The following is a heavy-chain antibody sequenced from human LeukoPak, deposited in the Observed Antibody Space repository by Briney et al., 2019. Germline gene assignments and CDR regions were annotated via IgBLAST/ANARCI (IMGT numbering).Heavy chain of an antibody. D-gene: IGHD4-17*01. J-gene: IGHJ4*02. CDR3: ARRVGSSYGDYYRLYFDY. CDR2: IYYSGST. V-gene: IGHV4-59*08. CDR1: GDSISRYY. Sequence: SETLSLTCTVSGDSISRYYWSWIRQSPGKGLDWIAYIYYSGSTNYNPSLKSRVTISVDTSKNQFSLKLSSVTAADTAVYYCARRVGSSYGDYYRLYFDYWGQGTLVTVSS.